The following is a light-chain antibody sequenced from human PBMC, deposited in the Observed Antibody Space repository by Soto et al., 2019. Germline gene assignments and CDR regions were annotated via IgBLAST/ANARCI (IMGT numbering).Light chain of an antibody. CDR2: KAS. CDR1: QSVNNW. V-gene: IGKV1-5*03. Sequence: DIPMTQSPSTLSASVGDRVTITCRASQSVNNWLAWYQQKPGKAPKLLIYKASSLESGVPSRFSGSGSGTEFTLTISSLQPDDFATYYCQQYNSYSITFGQGTRLEIK. CDR3: QQYNSYSIT. J-gene: IGKJ5*01.